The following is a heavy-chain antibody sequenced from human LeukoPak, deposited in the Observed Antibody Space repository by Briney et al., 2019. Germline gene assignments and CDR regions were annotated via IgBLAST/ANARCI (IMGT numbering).Heavy chain of an antibody. V-gene: IGHV3-7*01. J-gene: IGHJ3*02. CDR1: GFTFSSYW. Sequence: GGSLRLSCAASGFTFSSYWMSWVRQAPGKGLEWVANIKQDGSEKYYVDSVKGRFTISRDNAKNSLYLQMNSLRAEDTAVYYCARGGFWSGYDDAFDIWGQGTMVTVSS. D-gene: IGHD3-3*01. CDR2: IKQDGSEK. CDR3: ARGGFWSGYDDAFDI.